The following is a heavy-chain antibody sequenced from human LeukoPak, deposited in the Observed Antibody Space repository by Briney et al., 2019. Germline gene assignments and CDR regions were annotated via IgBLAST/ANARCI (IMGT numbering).Heavy chain of an antibody. CDR1: GGSISNYY. J-gene: IGHJ4*02. V-gene: IGHV4-59*12. CDR2: IYYSGST. CDR3: AKDHGAVTMIVVVITYYFDY. Sequence: SETLSLTCTVSGGSISNYYWSWIRQPPGKGLEWIGYIYYSGSTNYNPSVKSRVTISVDTSKNHFSLKLRSVTAADTAVYYCAKDHGAVTMIVVVITYYFDYWGQGTLVTVSS. D-gene: IGHD3-22*01.